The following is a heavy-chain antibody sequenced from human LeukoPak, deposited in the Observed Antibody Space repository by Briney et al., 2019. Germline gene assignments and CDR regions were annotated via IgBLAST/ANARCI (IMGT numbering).Heavy chain of an antibody. CDR2: IYYSGST. CDR3: ATSTPWYFDL. J-gene: IGHJ2*01. V-gene: IGHV4-59*08. Sequence: PSETLSLIFTVSGGSISSYYWSWIRQPPGKGLEWIGYIYYSGSTNYNPSLKSRVTISVDTSKNQFSLKLSSVTAADTAVYYCATSTPWYFDLWGRGTLVTVSS. D-gene: IGHD2-15*01. CDR1: GGSISSYY.